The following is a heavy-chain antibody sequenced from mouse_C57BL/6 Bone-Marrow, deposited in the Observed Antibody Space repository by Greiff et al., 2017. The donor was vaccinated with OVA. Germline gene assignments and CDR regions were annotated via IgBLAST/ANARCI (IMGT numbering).Heavy chain of an antibody. Sequence: QVQLQQSGAELARPGASVKLSCKASGYTFTSYGISWVKQRTGQGLEWIGEIYPRSGNTYYNEKFKGKATLTADKSSSTAYMELRSLTSEDAAVYFCARERSNSWFAYWGQGTLVTVSA. CDR1: GYTFTSYG. V-gene: IGHV1-81*01. J-gene: IGHJ3*01. CDR3: ARERSNSWFAY. D-gene: IGHD2-5*01. CDR2: IYPRSGNT.